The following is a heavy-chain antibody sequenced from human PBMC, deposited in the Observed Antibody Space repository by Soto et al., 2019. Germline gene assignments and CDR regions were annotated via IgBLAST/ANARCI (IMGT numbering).Heavy chain of an antibody. Sequence: QGQLVQSGPEVKKPGASVKVSCKTSGYTFSRYGISWVRQAPGQGLEWMGWISGYNGDTNYAQKVQGRVTMTIDTSTYTAYMDLRSLTSDDTAIYYCAKNGQPPYYYYGMDVWGQGTTVTVSS. CDR3: AKNGQPPYYYYGMDV. J-gene: IGHJ6*02. CDR2: ISGYNGDT. V-gene: IGHV1-18*01. CDR1: GYTFSRYG. D-gene: IGHD2-8*01.